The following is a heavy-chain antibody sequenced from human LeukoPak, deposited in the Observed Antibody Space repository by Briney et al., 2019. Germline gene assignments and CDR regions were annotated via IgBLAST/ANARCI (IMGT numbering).Heavy chain of an antibody. J-gene: IGHJ3*02. CDR1: GFTFDDYA. D-gene: IGHD2-2*01. Sequence: GRSLRLSCAASGFTFDDYAMHWVRQAPGKGLEWVSGISWNSGSIGYADSVKGRFTISRDNAKNSLYLQMNSLRAEDTALYYCAKDMVGYCSSTSCGDAFDIWGQGTMVTVSS. CDR2: ISWNSGSI. CDR3: AKDMVGYCSSTSCGDAFDI. V-gene: IGHV3-9*01.